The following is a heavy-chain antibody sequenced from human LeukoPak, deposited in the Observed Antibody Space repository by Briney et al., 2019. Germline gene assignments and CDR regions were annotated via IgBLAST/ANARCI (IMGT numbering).Heavy chain of an antibody. CDR2: MSHTGAT. Sequence: SETLSLTCAVFGGSFSGYYWSWIRQSPEKGLEWIGEMSHTGATNYNPSLRSRVTVSVDTSKKQFSLNLRSVTAADTAVYYCARGLHYNILTGGMDVWGQGTTVIVSS. CDR1: GGSFSGYY. J-gene: IGHJ6*02. CDR3: ARGLHYNILTGGMDV. D-gene: IGHD3-9*01. V-gene: IGHV4-34*01.